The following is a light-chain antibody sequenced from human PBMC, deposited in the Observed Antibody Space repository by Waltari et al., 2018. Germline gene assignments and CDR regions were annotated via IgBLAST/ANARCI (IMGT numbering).Light chain of an antibody. CDR2: DDR. CDR1: NIGSKS. V-gene: IGLV3-21*03. CDR3: QVWDSSSDHPYV. Sequence: SYVLTQPPSVSVAPGKTARITCGGNNIGSKSVHWYQQKPGQAPVLVVYDDRDRPSGHPERFSGSNSGNTATLTISRVEAGDEADYYCQVWDSSSDHPYVFGTGTKVTVL. J-gene: IGLJ1*01.